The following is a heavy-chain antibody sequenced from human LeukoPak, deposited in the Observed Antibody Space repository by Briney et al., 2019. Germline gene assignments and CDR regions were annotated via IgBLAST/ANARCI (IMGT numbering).Heavy chain of an antibody. CDR2: ISSSSSYI. Sequence: TGGSLRLSCAASGFTFSSYSMNWVRQTPGKGLEWVSTISSSSSYIYYADSVKGRFTISRDNAKNSLYLQMNSLRAEDTAVYYCARSGIKMVRGVIIKSPYHMDVWGKGTTVTVSS. V-gene: IGHV3-21*01. CDR1: GFTFSSYS. D-gene: IGHD3-10*01. CDR3: ARSGIKMVRGVIIKSPYHMDV. J-gene: IGHJ6*03.